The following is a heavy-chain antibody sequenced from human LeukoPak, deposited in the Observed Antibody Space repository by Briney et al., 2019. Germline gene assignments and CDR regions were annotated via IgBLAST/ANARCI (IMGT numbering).Heavy chain of an antibody. CDR2: IYPGDSDT. D-gene: IGHD2-15*01. V-gene: IGHV5-51*01. CDR1: GYSFTCYW. J-gene: IGHJ4*02. CDR3: ARHNYCSGGSCYKDY. Sequence: GESLKISCKGSGYSFTCYWIGWVRQMPGKGLEWMGIIYPGDSDTRYSPSFHGQVTISAHKSISTAYLQWSSLKASDTAMYYCARHNYCSGGSCYKDYWGQGTLVTVSS.